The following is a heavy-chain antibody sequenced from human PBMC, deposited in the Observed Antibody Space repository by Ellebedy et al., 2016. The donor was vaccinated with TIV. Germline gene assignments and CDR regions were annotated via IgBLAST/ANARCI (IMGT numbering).Heavy chain of an antibody. CDR3: ARGPNYGLDV. J-gene: IGHJ6*02. CDR2: INPSGGDT. Sequence: AASVKVSCKTPAYTFTDYHFNWVRQAPGQGLEWMGIINPSGGDTTYPQKFQGRVTMTSDTSTSTVYIELSSLRSEDTAVYYCARGPNYGLDVWGQGTTVTVSS. V-gene: IGHV1-46*01. CDR1: AYTFTDYH.